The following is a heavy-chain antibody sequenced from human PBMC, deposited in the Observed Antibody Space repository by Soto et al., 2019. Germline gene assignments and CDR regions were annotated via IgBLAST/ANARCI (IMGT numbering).Heavy chain of an antibody. CDR2: IYYSGST. CDR3: ARAVGGGCDI. Sequence: SETLSLTCTVSGGSISSGDYYWSWIRQPPGKGLEWIGYIYYSGSTYYNPSLKSRVTISVDTSKNQFSLKLSSVTAADTAGYYCARAVGGGCDIWGKGTMVTVSS. J-gene: IGHJ3*02. CDR1: GGSISSGDYY. V-gene: IGHV4-30-4*02. D-gene: IGHD2-15*01.